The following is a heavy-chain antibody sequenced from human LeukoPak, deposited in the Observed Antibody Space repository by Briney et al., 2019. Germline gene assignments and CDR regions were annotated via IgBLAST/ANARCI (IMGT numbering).Heavy chain of an antibody. CDR1: GFTFSSYG. CDR3: ATRSVAGGTNY. D-gene: IGHD6-19*01. V-gene: IGHV3-23*01. J-gene: IGHJ4*02. Sequence: PGGSLRLSCAASGFTFSSYGMSWVRQAPGKGLEWVSAISGSGGSTYYADSVRGRFTISRDNSKNTLYLRMNSLRAEDTAVYYCATRSVAGGTNYWGQGTLVTVSS. CDR2: ISGSGGST.